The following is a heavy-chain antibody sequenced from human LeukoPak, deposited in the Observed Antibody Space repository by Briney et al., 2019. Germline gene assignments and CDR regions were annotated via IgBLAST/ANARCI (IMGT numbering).Heavy chain of an antibody. CDR1: GFTFSSYG. J-gene: IGHJ3*02. D-gene: IGHD6-19*01. Sequence: GGSLRLSCAASGFTFSSYGMSWVRQAPGKGLEWVSAISGSGSSTYYADSVKGRFTISRDNSKNTLYLQMNSLRAEDTAVYYCAKDFSSGWYFSDALDIWGQGRMVTVSS. CDR3: AKDFSSGWYFSDALDI. V-gene: IGHV3-23*01. CDR2: ISGSGSST.